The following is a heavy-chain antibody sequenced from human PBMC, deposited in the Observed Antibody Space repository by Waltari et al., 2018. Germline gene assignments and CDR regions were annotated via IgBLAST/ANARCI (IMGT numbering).Heavy chain of an antibody. CDR1: GFRFTPAW. V-gene: IGHV3-15*01. D-gene: IGHD7-27*01. J-gene: IGHJ4*01. Sequence: EVQMVESGGGSMKPGDSLRLSCGASGFRFTPAWLTWVRQAPGKGLEWVGRIKSKSDGATTDFAAAVKGRFSISREDSQNMVFLQMNSLRTEDTAVYYCTTLDAPWGGWGHGTLVTVS. CDR3: TTLDAPWGG. CDR2: IKSKSDGATT.